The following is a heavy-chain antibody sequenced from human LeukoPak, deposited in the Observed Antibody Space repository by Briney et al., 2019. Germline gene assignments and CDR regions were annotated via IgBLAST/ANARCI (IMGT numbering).Heavy chain of an antibody. D-gene: IGHD6-19*01. CDR2: MNPNSGNT. V-gene: IGHV1-8*01. CDR1: GFTFTNYD. Sequence: ASVKVSCKASGFTFTNYDINWVRQASGQGLEWMGWMNPNSGNTGYTQKFQGRVAMTRDNSITTAYMELSSPRSEDTAVYYCVKESGAVFGPDYFDSWGQGTLVTVSS. CDR3: VKESGAVFGPDYFDS. J-gene: IGHJ4*02.